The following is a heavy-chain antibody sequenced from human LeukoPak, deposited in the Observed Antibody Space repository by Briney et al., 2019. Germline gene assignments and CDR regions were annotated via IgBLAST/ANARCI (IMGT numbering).Heavy chain of an antibody. J-gene: IGHJ5*02. D-gene: IGHD3-22*01. Sequence: PSETLSLTCTVSGGDISSGDYYWSWIRQPPGKGLEWIAYMYYSGSTYYNPSLKRRVTMSADTSKNQLSLKLSSVTAADTAVYYCARPYYYDSRIDPWGQGILVTVSS. CDR1: GGDISSGDYY. V-gene: IGHV4-30-4*01. CDR3: ARPYYYDSRIDP. CDR2: MYYSGST.